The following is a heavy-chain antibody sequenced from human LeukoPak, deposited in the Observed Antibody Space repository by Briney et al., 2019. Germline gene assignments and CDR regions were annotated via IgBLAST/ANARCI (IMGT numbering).Heavy chain of an antibody. V-gene: IGHV3-30*02. J-gene: IGHJ4*02. D-gene: IGHD2-15*01. CDR2: IEYDERNQ. CDR1: GFTFSRYG. CDR3: AKLACSGGSCYLGEVAH. Sequence: GGSLRLSCAASGFTFSRYGMHWFRQAPGKGLEWVTFIEYDERNQHYAGSVKGRFTISRDNSKNTLFLLMDSLRAEDTAVYYCAKLACSGGSCYLGEVAHWGQGTLVTVSS.